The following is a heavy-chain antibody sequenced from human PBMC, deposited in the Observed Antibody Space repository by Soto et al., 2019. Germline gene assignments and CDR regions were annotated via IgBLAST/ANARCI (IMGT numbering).Heavy chain of an antibody. Sequence: QVQLQESGPGLVKPSETLSLTCTVSDDSSSNYKWSWIRQPPGRRLEWIVYIDSNGGTSYNPSLQSRVTISRVTSTKHSFLKLSSVTVADTAVDYCVGQGFGRLHGLVDDWGQGTTVTVSS. V-gene: IGHV4-59*08. D-gene: IGHD3-10*01. CDR1: DDSSSNYK. CDR2: IDSNGGT. CDR3: VGQGFGRLHGLVDD. J-gene: IGHJ6*02.